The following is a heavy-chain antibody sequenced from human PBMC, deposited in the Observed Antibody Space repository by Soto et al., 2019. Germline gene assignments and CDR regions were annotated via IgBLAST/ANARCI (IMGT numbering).Heavy chain of an antibody. V-gene: IGHV1-18*01. CDR1: GYTFTSYG. Sequence: QVQLVQSGAEVKKPGASVKVSCKASGYTFTSYGISWVRQAPGQGLEWMGWISAYNGNTNYAQKLQGRVTMTTDTSPSIDYLELRGLRSDDTAVDYCARSYSIGWHFDYWGQGTLVTVSS. D-gene: IGHD6-19*01. CDR3: ARSYSIGWHFDY. J-gene: IGHJ4*02. CDR2: ISAYNGNT.